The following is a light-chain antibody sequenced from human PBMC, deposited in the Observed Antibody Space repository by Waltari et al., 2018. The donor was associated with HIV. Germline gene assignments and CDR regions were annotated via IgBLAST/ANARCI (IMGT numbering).Light chain of an antibody. Sequence: QSALTHPASVSGSPGQSITISCALTVNEYVSCYQRHPGKAPKVLIYEVTNRPSGLSNRFSGSNSGNTATLTISGLQPEDDADYFCTSYISGTSPVFGRWTKVTVL. CDR2: EVT. J-gene: IGLJ2*01. V-gene: IGLV2-14*01. CDR1: ALTVNEY. CDR3: TSYISGTSPV.